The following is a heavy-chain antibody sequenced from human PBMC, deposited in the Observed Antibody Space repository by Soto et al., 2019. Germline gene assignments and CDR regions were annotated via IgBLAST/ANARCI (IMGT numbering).Heavy chain of an antibody. D-gene: IGHD4-17*01. V-gene: IGHV3-23*01. CDR1: GFTFDNYA. Sequence: GGSLRLSCAASGFTFDNYAMNWVRQAPGKGLEWVSGISRSGVNSYYAESVKGRFSISRDNSKNTLYLQMNSLRAEDTAVYHCAKGEPKSRKYPTVVTPGYFDYWGQGTLVTVSS. CDR2: ISRSGVNS. J-gene: IGHJ4*02. CDR3: AKGEPKSRKYPTVVTPGYFDY.